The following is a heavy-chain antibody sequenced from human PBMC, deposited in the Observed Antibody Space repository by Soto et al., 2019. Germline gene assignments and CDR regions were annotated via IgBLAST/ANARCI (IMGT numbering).Heavy chain of an antibody. J-gene: IGHJ6*02. V-gene: IGHV1-2*02. Sequence: ASVKVSCKASGSTFTVYYMHWGRQAPGQGLEWMGWINPNSGGTNYAQKFQGRVTMTRDTSISTAYMELSRLRSDNTAVYYCARDLAYCGGDCYSRDYYYGMDVWGQGTTVTVSS. CDR1: GSTFTVYY. CDR3: ARDLAYCGGDCYSRDYYYGMDV. CDR2: INPNSGGT. D-gene: IGHD2-21*02.